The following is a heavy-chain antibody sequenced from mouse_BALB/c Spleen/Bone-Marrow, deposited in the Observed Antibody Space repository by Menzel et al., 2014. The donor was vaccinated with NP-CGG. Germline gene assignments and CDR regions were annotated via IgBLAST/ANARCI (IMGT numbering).Heavy chain of an antibody. Sequence: DVHLVESEAELVRPGALVKLSCKASGFNIKDYYMHWVIQRPEQGLEWIGWIDPENGNTIYDPKFQGKASITADTSSNTAYLQLSSLTSEDTAVYYCARRYGSSFDYWGQGTTLTVSS. CDR1: GFNIKDYY. CDR3: ARRYGSSFDY. CDR2: IDPENGNT. J-gene: IGHJ2*01. V-gene: IGHV14-1*02. D-gene: IGHD1-1*01.